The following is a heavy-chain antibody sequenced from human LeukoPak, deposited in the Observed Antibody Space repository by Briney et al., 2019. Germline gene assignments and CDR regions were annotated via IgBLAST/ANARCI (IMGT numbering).Heavy chain of an antibody. J-gene: IGHJ4*02. Sequence: ASVKVSCKVSGHTLTELSMHWVRQAPGKGLEWMGNFDPEDDETIYAQKFQGRVTLTEDTSTDTAYMELRSLTSEDTAVYYCATMTMVRGVQDYWGQGTLVTVSS. D-gene: IGHD3-10*01. CDR2: FDPEDDET. CDR1: GHTLTELS. CDR3: ATMTMVRGVQDY. V-gene: IGHV1-24*01.